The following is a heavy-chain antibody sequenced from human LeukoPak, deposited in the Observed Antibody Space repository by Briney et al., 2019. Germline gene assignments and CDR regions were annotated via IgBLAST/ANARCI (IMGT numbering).Heavy chain of an antibody. J-gene: IGHJ4*02. CDR2: IKQDGSEK. V-gene: IGHV3-7*01. Sequence: GGSLRLSCAASGFNFRNYGMTWVRQAPGRGLEWVAKIKQDGSEKDYVDSVKGRFTISRDNAKNSLYLQMNSLRADDTAVYYCAAYQSLGFWGQGTLVTVSS. CDR3: AAYQSLGF. CDR1: GFNFRNYG. D-gene: IGHD2-2*01.